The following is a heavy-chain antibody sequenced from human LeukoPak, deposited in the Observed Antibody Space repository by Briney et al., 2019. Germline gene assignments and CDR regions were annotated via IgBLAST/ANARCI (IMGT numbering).Heavy chain of an antibody. J-gene: IGHJ4*02. CDR1: GGSISSGDYY. CDR3: ARLTVVTRQIDY. V-gene: IGHV4-30-4*01. CDR2: IYYSGST. D-gene: IGHD4-23*01. Sequence: SETLSLTCTVSGGSISSGDYYWSWIRQPPGKGLEWIGYIYYSGSTYYNPSLKSRVTISVDTSKNQFSLKLSSVTAADTAVYYCARLTVVTRQIDYWGQGTLVTVSS.